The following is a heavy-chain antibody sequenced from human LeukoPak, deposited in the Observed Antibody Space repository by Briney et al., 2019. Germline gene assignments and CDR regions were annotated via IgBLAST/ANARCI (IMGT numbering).Heavy chain of an antibody. CDR2: ISDSGDGT. D-gene: IGHD6-13*01. Sequence: PGGSLRLSCAASGFTFRTYVMSWVRQAPGKGLEWVSGISDSGDGTYYAESVKGRFTISRDNSKNTVFLQMNSLRADDTAKYYCAKDKAPGSWPTPSDFWGQGTLVTVSS. CDR3: AKDKAPGSWPTPSDF. J-gene: IGHJ4*02. CDR1: GFTFRTYV. V-gene: IGHV3-23*01.